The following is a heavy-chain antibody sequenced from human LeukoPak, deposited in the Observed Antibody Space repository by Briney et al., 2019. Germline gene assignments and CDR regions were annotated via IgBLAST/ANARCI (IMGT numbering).Heavy chain of an antibody. CDR1: GFIVSSNY. J-gene: IGHJ4*02. CDR3: ARVGPETAFDF. D-gene: IGHD1-14*01. V-gene: IGHV3-64*02. CDR2: ISYKGGPT. Sequence: QPGGSLRLSCAASGFIVSSNYMSWVRQSPGRGLEYVSAISYKGGPTYYADSVKGRFTISRDNSKNTLYLQMASLRYEDMAVYYCARVGPETAFDFWGQGTLVTVSS.